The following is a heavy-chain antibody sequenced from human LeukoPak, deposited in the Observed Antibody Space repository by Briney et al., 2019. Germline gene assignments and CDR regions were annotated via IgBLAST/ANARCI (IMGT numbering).Heavy chain of an antibody. CDR3: AKVSSYDSSGYYYFDY. D-gene: IGHD3-22*01. CDR2: ISGSGGST. V-gene: IGHV3-23*01. CDR1: GFTFSSYG. Sequence: HSGGTLRLSCAASGFTFSSYGMSWVRQAPGKGLEWVSAISGSGGSTYYADSVKGRFTISRDNSKNTLYLQMNSLRAEDTAVYYCAKVSSYDSSGYYYFDYWGQGTLVTVSS. J-gene: IGHJ4*02.